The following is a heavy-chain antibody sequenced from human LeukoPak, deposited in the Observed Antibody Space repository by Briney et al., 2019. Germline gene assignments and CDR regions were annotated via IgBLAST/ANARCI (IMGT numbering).Heavy chain of an antibody. CDR3: VKAAYDSSGYYYPRD. J-gene: IGHJ4*02. CDR1: GFTFSSYA. V-gene: IGHV3-64D*06. CDR2: ISSNGGST. D-gene: IGHD3-22*01. Sequence: GGSLRLSCSASGFTFSSYAMHWVRRAPGKGLEYVSAISSNGGSTYYADSVKGRFTISRDNSKNTLYLQMSSLRAEDTAVYYCVKAAYDSSGYYYPRDWGQGTLVTVSS.